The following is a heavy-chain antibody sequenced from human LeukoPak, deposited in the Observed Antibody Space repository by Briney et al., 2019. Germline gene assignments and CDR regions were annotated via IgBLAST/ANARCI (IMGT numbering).Heavy chain of an antibody. J-gene: IGHJ4*02. D-gene: IGHD7-27*01. CDR2: IKQDGSEK. V-gene: IGHV3-7*01. CDR1: GFTSSNYW. Sequence: GGSLRLSCAASGFTSSNYWMSWVRQAPGKGLEWVANIKQDGSEKYYVDSVKGRFTISRDNAKNSLYLQMNSLRAEDTAIYHCAKPSIRGEDYFDYWGQGTLATVSS. CDR3: AKPSIRGEDYFDY.